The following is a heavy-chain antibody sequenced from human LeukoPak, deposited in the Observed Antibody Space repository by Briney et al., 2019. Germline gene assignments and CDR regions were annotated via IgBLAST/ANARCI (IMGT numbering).Heavy chain of an antibody. Sequence: PSETLSLTCAVYGGSFSGYYWSWIRQPPGKGLEWIGEINHSGSTNYNPSLKSRVTISVDTSKNQFSLKLNSVTAADTAVYYCARLTSIKDAFDIWGQGTMVTVSS. CDR3: ARLTSIKDAFDI. CDR2: INHSGST. CDR1: GGSFSGYY. J-gene: IGHJ3*02. V-gene: IGHV4-34*01. D-gene: IGHD3-9*01.